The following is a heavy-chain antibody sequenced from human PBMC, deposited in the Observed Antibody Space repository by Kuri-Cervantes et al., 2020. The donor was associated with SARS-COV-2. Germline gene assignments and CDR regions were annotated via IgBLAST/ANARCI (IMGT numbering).Heavy chain of an antibody. D-gene: IGHD2-15*01. J-gene: IGHJ3*02. CDR2: IYTSGST. CDR3: ASSGHKVAFDT. CDR1: GGSIRSGSYY. Sequence: SETLSLTCTVSGGSIRSGSYYWSWIRQPAGKGLEWIGRIYTSGSTNYNPSLKSRVTISVDTSKNQFSLKLSSVTAADTAVYYCASSGHKVAFDTWGQGTMVTVSS. V-gene: IGHV4-61*02.